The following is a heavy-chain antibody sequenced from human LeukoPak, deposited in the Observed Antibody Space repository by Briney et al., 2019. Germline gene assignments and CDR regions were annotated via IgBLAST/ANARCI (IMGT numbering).Heavy chain of an antibody. CDR2: ISSSSSYI. CDR3: ARGYGDYDYFDY. CDR1: GFTFSSYS. D-gene: IGHD4-17*01. Sequence: PGGSLRLSCAASGFTFSSYSMNWVRQAPGKGLEWVSSISSSSSYIYYADSVKGRFTISRDNAKNSLYLRMNSLRVEDTAVYYCARGYGDYDYFDYWGQGTLVTVSS. V-gene: IGHV3-21*01. J-gene: IGHJ4*02.